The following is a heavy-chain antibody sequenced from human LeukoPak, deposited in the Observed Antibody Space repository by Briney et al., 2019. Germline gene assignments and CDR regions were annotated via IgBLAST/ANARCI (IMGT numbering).Heavy chain of an antibody. Sequence: GTSVKVSCKASGFTFTSSAMQCVRQARGQRLEWIGWIVVGSGNTNYAQKFQERVTITRDMSTSTGYMELSSLRSEDTAVYYCAAGSGWYSPDYWGQGTLVTVSS. J-gene: IGHJ4*02. V-gene: IGHV1-58*02. CDR1: GFTFTSSA. CDR3: AAGSGWYSPDY. CDR2: IVVGSGNT. D-gene: IGHD6-19*01.